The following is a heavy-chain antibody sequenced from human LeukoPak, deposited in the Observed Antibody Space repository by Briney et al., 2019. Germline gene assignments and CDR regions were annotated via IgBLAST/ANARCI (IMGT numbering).Heavy chain of an antibody. CDR3: ARVPYDFWSGRNWFDP. Sequence: GSLRLSCAASGFTFSSSWMSWVRQAPGKGLEWIGEIYHSGSTNYNPSLKSRVTISVDKSKNQFSLKLSSVTAADTAVYYCARVPYDFWSGRNWFDPWGQGTLVTVSS. CDR1: GFTFSSSW. V-gene: IGHV4-4*02. J-gene: IGHJ5*02. D-gene: IGHD3-3*01. CDR2: IYHSGST.